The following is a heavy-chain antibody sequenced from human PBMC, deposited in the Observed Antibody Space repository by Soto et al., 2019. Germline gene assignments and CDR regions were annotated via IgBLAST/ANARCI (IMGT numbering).Heavy chain of an antibody. V-gene: IGHV5-51*01. CDR1: GYSFTIYW. CDR2: IYPGGSDT. J-gene: IGHJ6*02. D-gene: IGHD3-22*01. CDR3: ARSSGLYYYDSSGYYYYYYGMDV. Sequence: GESLKISCKGSGYSFTIYWIGWVRQMPGKGLEWMGIIYPGGSDTRYSPSFQGQVTISADKSISTAYLQWSSLKASDTAMYYCARSSGLYYYDSSGYYYYYYGMDVWGQGTTVTVSS.